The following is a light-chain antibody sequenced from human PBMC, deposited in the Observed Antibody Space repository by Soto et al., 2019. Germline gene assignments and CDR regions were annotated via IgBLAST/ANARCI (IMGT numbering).Light chain of an antibody. CDR3: KKLSRYQLT. Sequence: IQMPPSPSSLSASVGYVFPITFRASQGIRNDLAWYQQKPGKAPDLMIYSASTLQSGVPLRFSGSGSETEFSLTIRALQPEDFATYYCKKLSRYQLTCGGGTKGDIK. CDR1: QGIRND. CDR2: SAS. V-gene: IGKV1-17*01. J-gene: IGKJ4*01.